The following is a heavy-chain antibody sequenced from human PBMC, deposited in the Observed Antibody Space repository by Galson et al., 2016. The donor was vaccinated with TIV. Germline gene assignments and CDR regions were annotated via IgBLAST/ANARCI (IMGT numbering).Heavy chain of an antibody. J-gene: IGHJ4*02. CDR1: GFTFSSYD. Sequence: SLRLSCAASGFTFSSYDMFRVRQAPGKGLEWVAFVAYDGSDRNYADSVKGRFTISRDKSKNTLYLQMSSLRPEDTAVYYCARVYSSYSFDYWGQGTLVTVSS. CDR2: VAYDGSDR. D-gene: IGHD6-19*01. V-gene: IGHV3-30*04. CDR3: ARVYSSYSFDY.